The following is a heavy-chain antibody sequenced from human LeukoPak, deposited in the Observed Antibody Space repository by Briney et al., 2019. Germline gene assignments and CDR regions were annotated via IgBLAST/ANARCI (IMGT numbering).Heavy chain of an antibody. V-gene: IGHV3-23*01. D-gene: IGHD1-26*01. Sequence: PGGSLRLSCAASGFTFSNYAMSWVRQAPGKGPEWVSGISGSGDTTYYADSVKGRFTISRDNSKNTLYVQMNSLRAEDTAVFYCAKGDSASYYRVTFDYWGQGTLVTVSS. J-gene: IGHJ4*02. CDR1: GFTFSNYA. CDR3: AKGDSASYYRVTFDY. CDR2: ISGSGDTT.